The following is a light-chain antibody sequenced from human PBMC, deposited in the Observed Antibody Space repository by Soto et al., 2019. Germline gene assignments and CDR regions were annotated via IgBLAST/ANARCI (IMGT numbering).Light chain of an antibody. Sequence: QSVLTQPPSASGTPGQRVTVSCSGSRSNIGSNTVNWYQQFPGTAPKLLIYSSNQRPSGVTDRFSGSKSGTSASLAISGLQSEDEADYYCAAWDDSLSGPVFGGGTHLTVL. V-gene: IGLV1-44*01. J-gene: IGLJ2*01. CDR1: RSNIGSNT. CDR2: SSN. CDR3: AAWDDSLSGPV.